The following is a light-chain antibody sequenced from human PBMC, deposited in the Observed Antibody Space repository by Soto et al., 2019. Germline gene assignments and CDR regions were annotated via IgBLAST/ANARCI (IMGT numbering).Light chain of an antibody. CDR2: AAS. CDR1: QGVSSW. CDR3: QQGYSFPLT. J-gene: IGKJ4*01. Sequence: DIQMTQSPSSVSASVGDRLTITCRASQGVSSWVAWYQQKPGNAPKLLIYAASSLRSGVPSRFSVSGSETDFTLTISSLQPEDCGTYDCQQGYSFPLTFGGGTKVEIK. V-gene: IGKV1-12*01.